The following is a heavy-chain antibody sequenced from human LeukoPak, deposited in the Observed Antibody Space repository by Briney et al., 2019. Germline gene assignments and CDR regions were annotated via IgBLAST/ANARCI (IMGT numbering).Heavy chain of an antibody. J-gene: IGHJ5*01. CDR2: IRRKSNSYTT. Sequence: PGGSLRLSCAASGSTFSDHYMDWVRQAPGEGLEWVGRIRRKSNSYTTEYAASAKGRITISRDDSKNSLYLQMNSLEAEDTAVYYCTRGYCNSGSCYFDSWGQGTLVSVSS. V-gene: IGHV3-72*01. CDR3: TRGYCNSGSCYFDS. CDR1: GSTFSDHY. D-gene: IGHD2-15*01.